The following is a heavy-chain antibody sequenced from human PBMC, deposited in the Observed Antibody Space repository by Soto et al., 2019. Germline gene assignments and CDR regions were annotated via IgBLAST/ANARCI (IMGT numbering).Heavy chain of an antibody. Sequence: ASVKVSCKASGFTFTSSAMQWLRQARGQRLEWIGWIVVGSGNTNYAQKFQERVTITRDMSTSTAYMELSSLRSEDTAVYYCAADRWGLDAFDIWGQGTMVTVSS. J-gene: IGHJ3*02. CDR2: IVVGSGNT. CDR1: GFTFTSSA. D-gene: IGHD7-27*01. CDR3: AADRWGLDAFDI. V-gene: IGHV1-58*02.